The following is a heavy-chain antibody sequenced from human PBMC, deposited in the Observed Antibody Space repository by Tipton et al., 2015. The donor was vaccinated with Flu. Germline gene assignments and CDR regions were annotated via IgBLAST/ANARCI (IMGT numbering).Heavy chain of an antibody. D-gene: IGHD2-2*01. Sequence: QVQLVQSGGEVKKPGASVKVSCKTSGYTFNTYGISWVRQAPGQGLEWMGWISPYTDNSNYAQKFQGRVTMTTDTSTNTAYMEVRSLRPDDTAVYYCVRDMPQGVVVIPPAKRFDHWGQGILVTVSP. V-gene: IGHV1-18*01. CDR1: GYTFNTYG. CDR3: VRDMPQGVVVIPPAKRFDH. J-gene: IGHJ4*02. CDR2: ISPYTDNS.